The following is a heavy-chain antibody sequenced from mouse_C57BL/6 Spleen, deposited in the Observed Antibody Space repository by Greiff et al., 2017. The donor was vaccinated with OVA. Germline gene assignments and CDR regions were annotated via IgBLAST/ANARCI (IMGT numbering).Heavy chain of an antibody. V-gene: IGHV5-16*01. CDR3: ARAGQLRTEALWYFDV. CDR2: INYDGSST. CDR1: GFTFSDYY. D-gene: IGHD3-2*02. J-gene: IGHJ1*03. Sequence: EVMLVESEGGLVQPGSSMKLSCTASGFTFSDYYMAWVRQVPEKGLEWVANINYDGSSTYYLDSLKSRFIISRDNAKNILYLQMSSLKSEDTATYYCARAGQLRTEALWYFDVWGTGTTVTVSS.